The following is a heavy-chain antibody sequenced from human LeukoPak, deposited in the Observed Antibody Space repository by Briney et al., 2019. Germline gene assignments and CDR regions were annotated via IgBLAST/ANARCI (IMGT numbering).Heavy chain of an antibody. CDR3: AKSRNRNYDN. CDR1: GYSFSNYW. D-gene: IGHD1-14*01. CDR2: VYPGDSET. J-gene: IGHJ4*02. V-gene: IGHV5-51*03. Sequence: GESLKTSCEGSGYSFSNYWIAWVRQMPGKGLEWMGIVYPGDSETRYSPSFQGQVTISADKSISTAYLQWSSLKASDTAKYYCAKSRNRNYDNWGQGTLVTVSS.